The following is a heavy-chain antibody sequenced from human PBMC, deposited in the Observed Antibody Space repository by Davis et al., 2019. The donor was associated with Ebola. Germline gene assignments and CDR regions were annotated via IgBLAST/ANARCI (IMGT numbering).Heavy chain of an antibody. J-gene: IGHJ4*02. CDR1: GYNFPNFW. V-gene: IGHV5-51*01. Sequence: GESLKISCKGSGYNFPNFWIGWVRQMPGKGLEWMGIIHPGDSDTRYSPSFQGQVMISADKSINTAYLQWSSLRASDTAMYYCAKDKSRGSFGVGNPFFDYWGQGTLVTVAS. CDR3: AKDKSRGSFGVGNPFFDY. CDR2: IHPGDSDT. D-gene: IGHD3-3*02.